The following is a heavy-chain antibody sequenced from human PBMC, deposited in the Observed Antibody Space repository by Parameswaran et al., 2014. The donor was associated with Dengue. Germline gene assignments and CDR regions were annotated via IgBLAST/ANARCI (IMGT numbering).Heavy chain of an antibody. CDR2: ARNKANSYST. J-gene: IGHJ4*02. Sequence: WICQPPGKGLEWVGRARNKANSYSTEYAAPVKGRFTISRDDSKNSLYLQMNSLKTEDTAVYYCARGKWSDYWGQGTLVTVSS. V-gene: IGHV3-72*01. CDR3: ARGKWSDY. D-gene: IGHD2-8*01.